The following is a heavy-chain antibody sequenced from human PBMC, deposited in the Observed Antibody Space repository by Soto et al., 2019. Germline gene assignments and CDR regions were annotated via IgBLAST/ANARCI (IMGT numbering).Heavy chain of an antibody. Sequence: SETLSLTCTVSGGSISSYYWSWIRQPPGKGLEWIGYIYYSGSTNYNPSLKSRVTISVDTSKNQFSLKLSSVTAADTAVYYCARCGSSSWYPLLYFDYWGQGTLVTVSS. CDR2: IYYSGST. CDR3: ARCGSSSWYPLLYFDY. V-gene: IGHV4-59*01. CDR1: GGSISSYY. J-gene: IGHJ4*02. D-gene: IGHD6-13*01.